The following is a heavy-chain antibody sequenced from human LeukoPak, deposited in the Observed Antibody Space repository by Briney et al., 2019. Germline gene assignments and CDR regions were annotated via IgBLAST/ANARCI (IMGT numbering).Heavy chain of an antibody. V-gene: IGHV3-23*01. D-gene: IGHD3-22*01. Sequence: GGSLRLSCAASGFTFSSYAMSWVRQAPGKGLEWVSSISGSGGSTYYADSVKGRFTISRDNSKNTLYLQMNSLRAEDTAVYFCAKDAKRVTMIVVVARPRFFDYWGQGTLVTVSS. CDR1: GFTFSSYA. J-gene: IGHJ4*02. CDR3: AKDAKRVTMIVVVARPRFFDY. CDR2: ISGSGGST.